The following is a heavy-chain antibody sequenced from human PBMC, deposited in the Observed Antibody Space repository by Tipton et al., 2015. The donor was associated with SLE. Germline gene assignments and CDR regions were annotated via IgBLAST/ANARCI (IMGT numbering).Heavy chain of an antibody. CDR2: IYYSGST. J-gene: IGHJ6*03. Sequence: LSLTCTVSGGSISSYYWSWIRQPPGKGLEWIGYIYYSGSTNYNPSLKSRVTISVDTSKNQFSLKLGSVTAADTAMYYCARGPGIERNYYYYYYMDVWGKGTTVTVSS. CDR1: GGSISSYY. V-gene: IGHV4-59*12. D-gene: IGHD3-10*01. CDR3: ARGPGIERNYYYYYYMDV.